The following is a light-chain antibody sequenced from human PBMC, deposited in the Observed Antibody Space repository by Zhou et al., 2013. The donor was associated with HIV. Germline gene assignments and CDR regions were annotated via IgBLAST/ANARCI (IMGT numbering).Light chain of an antibody. J-gene: IGKJ4*01. CDR1: QDISNY. CDR2: DAS. Sequence: DIQMTQSPSSLSASVGDRVTITCQASQDISNYLNWYQQKPGKAPKLLIYDASNLETGVPSRFSGSGSGTDFTFTISSLQPEDIATYSCQHYANLPPTFGRRD. CDR3: QHYANLPPT. V-gene: IGKV1-33*01.